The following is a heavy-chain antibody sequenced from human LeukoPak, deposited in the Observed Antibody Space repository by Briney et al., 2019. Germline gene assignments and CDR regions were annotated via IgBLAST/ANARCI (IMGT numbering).Heavy chain of an antibody. V-gene: IGHV4-39*07. Sequence: SETLSHTCTVSGGSISSSSYYWGWIRQPPGKGLEWIGSIYYSGSTYYNPSLKSRVTISVDTSKNQFSLKLTSVTAADTAVYYCARGGSYYYAFDIWGQGTMVTVSS. D-gene: IGHD1-26*01. CDR3: ARGGSYYYAFDI. CDR1: GGSISSSSYY. CDR2: IYYSGST. J-gene: IGHJ3*02.